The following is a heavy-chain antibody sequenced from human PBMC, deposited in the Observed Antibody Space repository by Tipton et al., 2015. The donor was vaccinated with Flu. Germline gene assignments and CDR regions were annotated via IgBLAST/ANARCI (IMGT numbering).Heavy chain of an antibody. D-gene: IGHD4-11*01. V-gene: IGHV4-59*08. CDR1: AAPISGYY. CDR3: ARRDYSNYVSDPKNWFDP. Sequence: TLSLTCTVSAAPISGYYWNWVRQAPGKGLEWLGYYVSNTETANYNPSLKSRVTISIDTSKNQFSLRLSSVTAADTAVYYCARRDYSNYVSDPKNWFDPWGQGTLVTVSS. J-gene: IGHJ5*02. CDR2: VSNTETA.